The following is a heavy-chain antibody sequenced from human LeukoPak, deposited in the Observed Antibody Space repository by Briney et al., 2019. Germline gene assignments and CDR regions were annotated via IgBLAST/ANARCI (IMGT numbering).Heavy chain of an antibody. D-gene: IGHD1-26*01. CDR1: GFTFSSYS. J-gene: IGHJ4*02. Sequence: GGSLRLSCAASGFTFSSYSMNWVRQAPGKGLEWVSSISSSSSYIYYADSVKGRFTVSRDNAKNSLYLQMNSLRAEDTAVYYCARVQVGATVFDYWGQGTLVTVSS. CDR2: ISSSSSYI. CDR3: ARVQVGATVFDY. V-gene: IGHV3-21*01.